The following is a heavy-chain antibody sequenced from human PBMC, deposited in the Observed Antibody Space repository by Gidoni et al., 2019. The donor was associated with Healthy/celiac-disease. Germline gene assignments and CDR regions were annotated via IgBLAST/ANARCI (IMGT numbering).Heavy chain of an antibody. Sequence: LSRDAMSWVRQAPGKGLELVSAISGSGCSPYYADSVKGRFTISRDNSKNTLYLQMHSLIAEDTAVYYCAKFSGAIAARPWYYMDVWGKGTTVTVSS. V-gene: IGHV3-23*01. CDR1: LSRDA. CDR3: AKFSGAIAARPWYYMDV. CDR2: ISGSGCSP. D-gene: IGHD6-6*01. J-gene: IGHJ6*03.